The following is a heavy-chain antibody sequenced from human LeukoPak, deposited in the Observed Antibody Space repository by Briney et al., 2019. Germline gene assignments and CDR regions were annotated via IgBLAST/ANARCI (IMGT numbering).Heavy chain of an antibody. D-gene: IGHD6-13*01. J-gene: IGHJ5*02. CDR1: GFTFSSYS. Sequence: PGGSLRLSCAASGFTFSSYSMNWVRQAPGKGLEWASSISSSSSYIYYADSVRGRFTISRDNAKNSLYLQMNSLRAEDTAVYYCARDGGQYSSSWKENWFDPWGQGTLVTVSS. CDR3: ARDGGQYSSSWKENWFDP. CDR2: ISSSSSYI. V-gene: IGHV3-21*01.